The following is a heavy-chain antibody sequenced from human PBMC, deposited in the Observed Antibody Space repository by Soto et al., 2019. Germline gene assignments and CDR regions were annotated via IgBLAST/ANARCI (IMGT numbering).Heavy chain of an antibody. J-gene: IGHJ6*02. CDR2: IGGSGTGGRT. Sequence: EVHLLESGGDLVQPGGSLRLSCTASGLTFSTYAMSWVRQAPGKGLEWVSAIGGSGTGGRTYYADSVKGRFTISSDNSKNTVYLQMNSLRSDDTAVYYCAKSPGGLTCYNSYYYGIDLWSQGTTVPFSS. V-gene: IGHV3-23*01. CDR1: GLTFSTYA. D-gene: IGHD1-20*01. CDR3: AKSPGGLTCYNSYYYGIDL.